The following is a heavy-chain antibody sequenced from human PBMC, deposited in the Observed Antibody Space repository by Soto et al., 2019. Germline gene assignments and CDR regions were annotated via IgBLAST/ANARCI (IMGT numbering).Heavy chain of an antibody. CDR2: INPNSGGT. D-gene: IGHD3-22*01. CDR3: ARDLNYYDSSGFSLNGYYYYYGMDV. J-gene: IGHJ6*02. CDR1: GYTFTVYY. V-gene: IGHV1-2*04. Sequence: ASVNVSCKASGYTFTVYYMHWVRQAPGQGLEWMGWINPNSGGTNYEQKFQGWVTMTRDTSISTAYMELSRLRSDDTAVYYCARDLNYYDSSGFSLNGYYYYYGMDVWGQGTTVTVSS.